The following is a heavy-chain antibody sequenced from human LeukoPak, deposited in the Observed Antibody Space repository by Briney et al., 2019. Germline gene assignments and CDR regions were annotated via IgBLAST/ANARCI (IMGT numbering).Heavy chain of an antibody. J-gene: IGHJ3*02. Sequence: LSLTCTVSGGSISSSRYYWGWIRQAPGRGLEWVSYIIDSGTKIYYTDSVKGRFTMSRDNAKKSLYLQMNSLRAEDTAVYYCARAKFDSSRYYYRGFDIWGQGTMVTVSS. V-gene: IGHV3-11*04. D-gene: IGHD3-22*01. CDR1: GGSISSSRYY. CDR2: IIDSGTKI. CDR3: ARAKFDSSRYYYRGFDI.